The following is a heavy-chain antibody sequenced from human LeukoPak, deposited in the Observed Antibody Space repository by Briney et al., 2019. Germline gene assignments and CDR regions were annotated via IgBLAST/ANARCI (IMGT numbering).Heavy chain of an antibody. Sequence: GGSLRLSCAASGFTFSSYSMNWVRQAPGKGLEWVSYISSSSSTIYYADSVKGRFTIPRDNAKNTLYLQMNSLRAEDTAVYYCARDINYYDSSGYYKDYWGQGTLVTVSS. D-gene: IGHD3-22*01. V-gene: IGHV3-48*04. J-gene: IGHJ4*02. CDR2: ISSSSSTI. CDR1: GFTFSSYS. CDR3: ARDINYYDSSGYYKDY.